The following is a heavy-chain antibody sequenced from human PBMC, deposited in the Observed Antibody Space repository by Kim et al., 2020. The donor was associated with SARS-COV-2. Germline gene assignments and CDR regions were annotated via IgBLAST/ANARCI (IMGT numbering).Heavy chain of an antibody. CDR3: ARVNSYGYYYYYMDV. CDR1: GFTFSSYG. J-gene: IGHJ6*03. CDR2: IKQDGSEK. V-gene: IGHV3-7*01. D-gene: IGHD5-18*01. Sequence: GGSLRLSCAASGFTFSSYGMSWVRQAPGKGLEWVANIKQDGSEKYYVDSVKGRFTISRDNPKNSLYLQMNSLRAEDTAVYYCARVNSYGYYYYYMDVWGKRTTVTLPS.